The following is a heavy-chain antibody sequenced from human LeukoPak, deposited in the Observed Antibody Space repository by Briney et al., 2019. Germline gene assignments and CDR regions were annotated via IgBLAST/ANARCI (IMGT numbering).Heavy chain of an antibody. J-gene: IGHJ3*01. D-gene: IGHD3-16*01. Sequence: GASLQISCKGSGYSFSSYWIAWVRQLPGKGLEWMGIIYPSDSNTKYSPSFQGQVTISADKSIDTAYVQWNSLKASDTAMYYCARATLSFSFGAFGVWGQGTMVTVSS. CDR1: GYSFSSYW. CDR3: ARATLSFSFGAFGV. CDR2: IYPSDSNT. V-gene: IGHV5-51*01.